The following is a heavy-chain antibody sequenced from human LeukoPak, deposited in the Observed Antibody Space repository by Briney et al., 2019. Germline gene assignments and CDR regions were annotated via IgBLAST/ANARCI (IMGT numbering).Heavy chain of an antibody. CDR3: ARQGVVGATGFDF. D-gene: IGHD1-26*01. V-gene: IGHV4-39*01. Sequence: PSETLSLTCSVSGGSISEISHYWGWIRQPPGKGLEWIGNIYYSGSTYNNPSLESRVVISVDTSRNQFSLKLTSVTATDTAVYCARQGVVGATGFDFWGQGILVTVSS. CDR2: IYYSGST. J-gene: IGHJ4*02. CDR1: GGSISEISHY.